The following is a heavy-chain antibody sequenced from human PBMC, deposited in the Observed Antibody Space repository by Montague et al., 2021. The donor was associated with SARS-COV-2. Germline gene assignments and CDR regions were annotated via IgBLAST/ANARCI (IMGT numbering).Heavy chain of an antibody. Sequence: SETLSLTCAVYGGSFSDYHWTWIRQPPGEGLEWIGQINYGGSTKYNPSLKSRVTISIDTSKNQFSLKLTSATAADTAVYYCARGAPGYWGQGTLVTVSS. CDR1: GGSFSDYH. CDR3: ARGAPGY. J-gene: IGHJ4*02. D-gene: IGHD1-1*01. V-gene: IGHV4-34*01. CDR2: INYGGST.